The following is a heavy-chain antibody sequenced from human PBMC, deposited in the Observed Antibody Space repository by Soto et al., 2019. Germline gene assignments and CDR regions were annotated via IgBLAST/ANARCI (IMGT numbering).Heavy chain of an antibody. CDR2: IYHSGST. D-gene: IGHD7-27*01. V-gene: IGHV4-30-2*01. CDR1: GGSISSGGYS. CDR3: AREKLGQYYFDY. J-gene: IGHJ4*02. Sequence: SETLSLTCAVSGGSISSGGYSWSWIRQPPGKGLEWIGYIYHSGSTYYNPSLKSRVTISVDRSKNQFSLKLSSVTAADTAVYYCAREKLGQYYFDYWGQGTLVTVSS.